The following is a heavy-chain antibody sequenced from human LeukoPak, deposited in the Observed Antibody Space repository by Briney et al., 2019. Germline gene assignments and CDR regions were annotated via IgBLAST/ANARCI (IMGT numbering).Heavy chain of an antibody. CDR3: ARALDRNWFDP. CDR1: GGSISSYY. J-gene: IGHJ5*02. V-gene: IGHV4-59*01. Sequence: PSETLSLTCTVSGGSISSYYWSWIRQPPGKGLEWIGYIYYSGSTNYNPSLKSRVTISVETSKNQFSLKLSSVTAADTAVYYCARALDRNWFDPWGQGTLVTVSS. CDR2: IYYSGST.